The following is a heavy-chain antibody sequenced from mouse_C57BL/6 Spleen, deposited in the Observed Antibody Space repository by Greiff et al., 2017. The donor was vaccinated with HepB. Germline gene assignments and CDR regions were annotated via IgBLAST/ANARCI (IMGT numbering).Heavy chain of an antibody. Sequence: EVQVVESGGGLVKPGGSLKLSCAASGFTFSDYGMHWVRQAPEKGLEWVAYISSGSSTIYYADTVKGLFTISRDNAKNTLFLQMTSLRSEDTAMYYCARPYYYGSSYAMDYWGQGTSVTVSS. CDR2: ISSGSSTI. CDR1: GFTFSDYG. J-gene: IGHJ4*01. V-gene: IGHV5-17*01. CDR3: ARPYYYGSSYAMDY. D-gene: IGHD1-1*01.